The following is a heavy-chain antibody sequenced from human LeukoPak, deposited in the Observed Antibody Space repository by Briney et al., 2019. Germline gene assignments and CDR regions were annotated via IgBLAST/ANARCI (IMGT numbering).Heavy chain of an antibody. D-gene: IGHD6-6*01. Sequence: PPETLSLTCTVSGGSISSGGYYWSWIRQPPGKGLEWIGYIYHSGSTYYNPSLKSRVTISVDRSKNQFSLKLSSVTAADTAVYYCARDRSTVSYSSSAGWGYYYYYMDVWGKGTTVTVSS. CDR2: IYHSGST. CDR3: ARDRSTVSYSSSAGWGYYYYYMDV. V-gene: IGHV4-30-2*01. J-gene: IGHJ6*03. CDR1: GGSISSGGYY.